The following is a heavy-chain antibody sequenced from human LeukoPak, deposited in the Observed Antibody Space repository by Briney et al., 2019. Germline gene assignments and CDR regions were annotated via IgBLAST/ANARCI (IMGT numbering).Heavy chain of an antibody. J-gene: IGHJ6*01. CDR2: LDYSGST. Sequence: SEALSLTRAVSGGSVSGGVYYWNWVRQPPGKGLEGIGYLDYSGSTNYNTSRKSQVTISLDMARNQFSLRSAAVNAADSAATYCAGGSGGIKDNYYGTYVWGQQSTVIVSS. CDR3: AGGSGGIKDNYYGTYV. CDR1: GGSVSGGVYY. D-gene: IGHD3-16*01. V-gene: IGHV4-61*08.